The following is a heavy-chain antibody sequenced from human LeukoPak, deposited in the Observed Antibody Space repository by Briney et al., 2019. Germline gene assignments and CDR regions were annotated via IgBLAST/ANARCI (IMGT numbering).Heavy chain of an antibody. CDR3: AELGTTMIGGV. D-gene: IGHD3-10*02. J-gene: IGHJ6*04. Sequence: GGSLRLSCAASGFTFSSYSMNWVRQAPGKGLEWVSYISSSGSTIYYADSVKGRFTISRDNAKNSLYLQMNSLRAEDTAVYYCAELGTTMIGGVWGKGTTVTISS. V-gene: IGHV3-48*04. CDR1: GFTFSSYS. CDR2: ISSSGSTI.